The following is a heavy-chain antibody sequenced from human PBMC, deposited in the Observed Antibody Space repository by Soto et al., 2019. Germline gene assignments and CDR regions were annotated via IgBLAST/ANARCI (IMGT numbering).Heavy chain of an antibody. V-gene: IGHV3-23*01. J-gene: IGHJ4*01. D-gene: IGHD1-1*01. CDR1: GFTFSSYA. CDR2: ISGSGGTA. CDR3: AKSRGQNCHFDH. Sequence: EVQLLESGGGSVQPGGSLRLSCAASGFTFSSYAMSWVRRPPGKGLEWVSGISGSGGTAYYADSVKGRFSISRDSLVNTLYLQMNNQRAEDTTEYYCAKSRGQNCHFDHRGQGTLVTVS.